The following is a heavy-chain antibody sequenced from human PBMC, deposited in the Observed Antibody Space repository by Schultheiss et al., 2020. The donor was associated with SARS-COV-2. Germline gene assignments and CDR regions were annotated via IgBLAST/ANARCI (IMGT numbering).Heavy chain of an antibody. D-gene: IGHD6-13*01. J-gene: IGHJ4*02. CDR3: AKDPYSSSRSGSGY. CDR2: ISGSGGST. V-gene: IGHV3-23*01. CDR1: GFTVSSYA. Sequence: GGSLRLSCAASGFTVSSYAMSWVRQAPGKGLEWVSAISGSGGSTYYADSVKGRFTISRDNSKNTLYLQMNSLRAEDTAVYYCAKDPYSSSRSGSGYWGQGALVTISS.